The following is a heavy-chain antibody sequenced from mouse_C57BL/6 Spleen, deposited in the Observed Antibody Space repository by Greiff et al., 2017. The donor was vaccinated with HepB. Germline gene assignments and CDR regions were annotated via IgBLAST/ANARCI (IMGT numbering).Heavy chain of an antibody. D-gene: IGHD1-1*01. CDR1: GFTFSDYG. CDR3: ARNYYGSSYCYAMDY. Sequence: EVHLVESGGGLVKPGGSLKLSCAASGFTFSDYGMHWVRQAPEKGLEWVAYISSGSSTIYYADTVKGRFTISRDNAKNTLFLQLPSLRSEDTAMYYCARNYYGSSYCYAMDYWGQGTSVTVSS. CDR2: ISSGSSTI. V-gene: IGHV5-17*01. J-gene: IGHJ4*01.